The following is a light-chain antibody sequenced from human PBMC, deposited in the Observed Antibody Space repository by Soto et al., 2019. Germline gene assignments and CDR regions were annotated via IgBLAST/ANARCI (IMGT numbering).Light chain of an antibody. V-gene: IGLV1-40*01. J-gene: IGLJ2*01. Sequence: QSALTQPPSVSGAPGQRVTISCTGSSSNIGAGYDVHWYQQLPGTAPKLLIYGNSNRPSGVPDRFSGSKSGTSASLAITGLQAEDEADYYCQSYDSSLIGGVFGGGTQLTVL. CDR1: SSNIGAGYD. CDR3: QSYDSSLIGGV. CDR2: GNS.